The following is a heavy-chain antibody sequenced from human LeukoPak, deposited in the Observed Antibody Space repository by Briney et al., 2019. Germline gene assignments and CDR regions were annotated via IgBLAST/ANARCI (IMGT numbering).Heavy chain of an antibody. V-gene: IGHV3-7*03. D-gene: IGHD5-18*01. CDR3: ARDRTIAYSSYYFDY. Sequence: GGSLRLSCAASGFTFSSYWMSWVRQAPGKGLEWVANIKQDGSEEYYVDSVKGRFTISRDNAKNSLYLQMNSLRAEDTAVYYCARDRTIAYSSYYFDYWGQGTLVTVSS. J-gene: IGHJ4*02. CDR2: IKQDGSEE. CDR1: GFTFSSYW.